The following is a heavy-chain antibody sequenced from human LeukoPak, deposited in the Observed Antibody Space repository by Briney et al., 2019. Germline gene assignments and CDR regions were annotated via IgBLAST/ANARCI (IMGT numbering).Heavy chain of an antibody. V-gene: IGHV1-18*01. D-gene: IGHD3-9*01. J-gene: IGHJ4*02. CDR3: ARDRSELRFFDWFLDF. Sequence: ASVKVSCKASGYTFTSYGISWVRQAPGQGLEWMGWISAYNGNTNYAQKFQGRVTMTRDTSISTAYMELSRLTSDDTAVYYCARDRSELRFFDWFLDFWGQGTLVTVSS. CDR1: GYTFTSYG. CDR2: ISAYNGNT.